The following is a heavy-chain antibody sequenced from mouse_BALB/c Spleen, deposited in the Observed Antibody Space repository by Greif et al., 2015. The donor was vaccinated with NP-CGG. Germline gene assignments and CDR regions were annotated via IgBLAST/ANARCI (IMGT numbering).Heavy chain of an antibody. J-gene: IGHJ1*01. D-gene: IGHD2-1*01. V-gene: IGHV1-14*01. Sequence: VQLQQPGPELVKPGASVKMSCKASGYTFTSYVMHWVKQKPGQGLEWIGYINPYNDGTKYNEKFKGKATLTSDKSSSTAYMELSSLTSEDSAVYYWARKIYYGNYGYFDVWGAGTTVTVSS. CDR1: GYTFTSYV. CDR2: INPYNDGT. CDR3: ARKIYYGNYGYFDV.